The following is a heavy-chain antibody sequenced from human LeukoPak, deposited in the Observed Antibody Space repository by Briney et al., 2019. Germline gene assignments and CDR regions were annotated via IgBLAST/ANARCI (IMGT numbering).Heavy chain of an antibody. CDR1: GYTFTSYG. Sequence: ASVKVSCKASGYTFTSYGISWVRQAPGQGLEWMGWISAYNGNTNYAQKLQGRVTMTTDTSTSTAYMELSSLRSDDTAVYYCVRGRTESKAARLGGAFDIWGQGTMVTVSS. J-gene: IGHJ3*02. CDR2: ISAYNGNT. D-gene: IGHD6-6*01. V-gene: IGHV1-18*01. CDR3: VRGRTESKAARLGGAFDI.